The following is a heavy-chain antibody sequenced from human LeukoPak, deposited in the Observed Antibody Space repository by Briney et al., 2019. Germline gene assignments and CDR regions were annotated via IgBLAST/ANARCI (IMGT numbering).Heavy chain of an antibody. CDR2: IYRGRA. Sequence: SETLSLTCAVSGDSINTDAYYWNWLRQAPGKGPEWIGNIYRGRARLNPSLTSRVTISLDMSKKHVTLDLTSVTGADTAIYYCAREGEYGDSYDWGQGTLVSVSA. V-gene: IGHV4-30-2*01. D-gene: IGHD4-17*01. CDR3: AREGEYGDSYD. J-gene: IGHJ4*02. CDR1: GDSINTDAYY.